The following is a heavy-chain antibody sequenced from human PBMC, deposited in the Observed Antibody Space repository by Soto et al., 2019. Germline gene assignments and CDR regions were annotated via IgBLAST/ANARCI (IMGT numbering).Heavy chain of an antibody. V-gene: IGHV1-69*12. Sequence: VQFVQSGAELKKPGSSVRVSCRASGGTIKTYTLSWVRQAPGQGLEWMGAFIPSFPAPNFAQRFKGRLTRTADESTNTGFMELSGLRPEDTALYFCATGGVVPSFPNGLDTWGQGTHVIVSS. D-gene: IGHD2-21*01. J-gene: IGHJ5*02. CDR1: GGTIKTYT. CDR2: FIPSFPAP. CDR3: ATGGVVPSFPNGLDT.